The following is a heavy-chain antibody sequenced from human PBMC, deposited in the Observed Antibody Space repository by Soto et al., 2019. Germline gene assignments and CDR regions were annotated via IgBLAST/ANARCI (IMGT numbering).Heavy chain of an antibody. J-gene: IGHJ4*02. V-gene: IGHV4-31*03. CDR3: ARLLHDYIGGSYSYTSYFDY. CDR2: IYYSGST. D-gene: IGHD3-16*02. Sequence: PSETLSLTCTVSGGSISSGGYYWSWIRQHPGKGLEWIGYIYYSGSTYYNPSLKSRVTISVDTSKNQFSLKLSSVTAADTAVYYCARLLHDYIGGSYSYTSYFDYWGQGNLVTVSS. CDR1: GGSISSGGYY.